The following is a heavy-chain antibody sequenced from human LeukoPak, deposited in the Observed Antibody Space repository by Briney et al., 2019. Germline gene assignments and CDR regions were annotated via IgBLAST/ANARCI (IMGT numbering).Heavy chain of an antibody. Sequence: GRSLRLSCVASGFTFNTYGMHWVRQAPGKGLEXXXXXXXXXXXXXXADSVKGRFTISRDKSKNTVYLQMNSLRVEDTAVYYCAKAAYCTSTSCHFSGYAQRPLDSWGQGTLVTVSS. CDR1: GFTFNTYG. CDR2: XXXXXXXX. J-gene: IGHJ4*02. D-gene: IGHD2-2*01. V-gene: IGHV3-30*18. CDR3: AKAAYCTSTSCHFSGYAQRPLDS.